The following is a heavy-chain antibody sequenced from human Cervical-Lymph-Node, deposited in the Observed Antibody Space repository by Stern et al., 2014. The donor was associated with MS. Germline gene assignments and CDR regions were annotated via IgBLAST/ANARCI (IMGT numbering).Heavy chain of an antibody. Sequence: QITLKESGPVLVKPTETLTLTCTVSGFSLSNARMGVRWIRQPPGKALVWLVPIFSNDEKSYSTSLKSRLTISKDTSKSQVVLTMTNMDPVDTATYYCARIPPGYSVAWDWYFDLWGRGTLVTVSS. CDR2: IFSNDEK. J-gene: IGHJ2*01. CDR3: ARIPPGYSVAWDWYFDL. CDR1: GFSLSNARMG. V-gene: IGHV2-26*01. D-gene: IGHD6-13*01.